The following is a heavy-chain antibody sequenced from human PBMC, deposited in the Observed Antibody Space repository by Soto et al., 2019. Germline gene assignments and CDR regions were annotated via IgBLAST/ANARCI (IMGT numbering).Heavy chain of an antibody. V-gene: IGHV1-69*13. Sequence: SVKVSCKASGGTFSSYAISWVRQAPGQGLEWMGGIIPIFGTENYAQKLQGRVTITADESTSTAYMELSSLRSEDTAVYYCARDRGEKLLWFGEGRHVWFDPWGQGTLVTVSS. CDR1: GGTFSSYA. CDR3: ARDRGEKLLWFGEGRHVWFDP. J-gene: IGHJ5*02. CDR2: IIPIFGTE. D-gene: IGHD3-10*01.